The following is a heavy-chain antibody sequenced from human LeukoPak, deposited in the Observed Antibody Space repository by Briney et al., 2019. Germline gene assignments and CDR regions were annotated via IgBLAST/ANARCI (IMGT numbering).Heavy chain of an antibody. Sequence: GGSLRLSCAASGFTFSNYWMSWVRHGPGKGLEWVANINQDGSEKIYVDSVKGRLTMSRDNAKNSLFLQMSSLRADDTAVYYCARVGYSSSSKDYWGQGTLVTVSS. V-gene: IGHV3-7*01. J-gene: IGHJ4*02. CDR2: INQDGSEK. CDR3: ARVGYSSSSKDY. CDR1: GFTFSNYW. D-gene: IGHD6-6*01.